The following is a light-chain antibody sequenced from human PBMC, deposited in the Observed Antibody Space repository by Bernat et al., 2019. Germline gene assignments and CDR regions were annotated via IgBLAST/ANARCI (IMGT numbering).Light chain of an antibody. Sequence: SSELTQDPAVSVALGQTVRITCQGDSLRSYYASCYQQKPGQAPVLVIYGKNNRPSGIPDRFSGSSSGNKGSLTITGAQAEDEADYYCNSRDRSGNTVVFGGGTKLTVL. CDR3: NSRDRSGNTVV. CDR1: SLRSYY. J-gene: IGLJ2*01. CDR2: GKN. V-gene: IGLV3-19*01.